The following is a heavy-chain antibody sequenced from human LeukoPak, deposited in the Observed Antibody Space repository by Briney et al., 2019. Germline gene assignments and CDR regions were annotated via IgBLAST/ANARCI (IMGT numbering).Heavy chain of an antibody. J-gene: IGHJ3*02. D-gene: IGHD2-2*01. V-gene: IGHV1-18*01. CDR2: ISAYNGNT. Sequence: GASVKVSCTASGYTFTSYGISWVRPAPGQGLEWMGWISAYNGNTNYAQKLQGRVTMTTDTSTSTAYMELRSLRSDDTAVYYCARDSSVPAANAAFDIWGQGTMVTVSS. CDR1: GYTFTSYG. CDR3: ARDSSVPAANAAFDI.